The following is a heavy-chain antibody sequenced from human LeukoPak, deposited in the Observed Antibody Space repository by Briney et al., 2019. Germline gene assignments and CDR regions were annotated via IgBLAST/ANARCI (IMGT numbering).Heavy chain of an antibody. CDR1: GLRFGGYA. V-gene: IGHV3-49*04. J-gene: IGHJ4*02. CDR2: IRSKALYGTS. Sequence: PGGSLRLSWSGSGLRFGGYALSWVRQAAGKGLEWVGFIRSKALYGTSEYAASVEGRFAISRDDSNNIVYLQMNSLKTEDTAVYFCVRESVRDYYFDFWGQGTLVTVSS. CDR3: VRESVRDYYFDF. D-gene: IGHD3-10*02.